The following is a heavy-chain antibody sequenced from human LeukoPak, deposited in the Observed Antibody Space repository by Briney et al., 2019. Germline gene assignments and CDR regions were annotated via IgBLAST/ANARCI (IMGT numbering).Heavy chain of an antibody. D-gene: IGHD6-13*01. Sequence: SQTLSLTCAISGDSVSSNSAAWNWITQSPSRGLECRGRTYYRSNWYNDYAVSVKSRITINPDTSKNRFSIQLNSVTPEDTAIYYCARTGLPAASGVEGGFDIWGQGTMVTVSS. CDR2: TYYRSNWYN. V-gene: IGHV6-1*01. J-gene: IGHJ3*02. CDR3: ARTGLPAASGVEGGFDI. CDR1: GDSVSSNSAA.